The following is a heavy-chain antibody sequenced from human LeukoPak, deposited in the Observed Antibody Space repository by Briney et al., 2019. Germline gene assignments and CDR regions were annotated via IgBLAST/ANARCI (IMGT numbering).Heavy chain of an antibody. J-gene: IGHJ4*02. CDR1: GESISGFY. CDR2: IYYSGST. CDR3: ARGADEYSTSQAFDY. Sequence: PSETLSLTCTVSGESISGFYWTWIRQPPGKGLEWIGYIYYSGSTNYNPSLKSRVTISVDTSKNQFSLKLSSVTAADMAVYYCARGADEYSTSQAFDYWGQGTLVTVSS. V-gene: IGHV4-59*12. D-gene: IGHD6-6*01.